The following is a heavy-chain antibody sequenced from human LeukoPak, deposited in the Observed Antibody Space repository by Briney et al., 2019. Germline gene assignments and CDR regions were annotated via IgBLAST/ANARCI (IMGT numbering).Heavy chain of an antibody. J-gene: IGHJ5*02. D-gene: IGHD2-2*01. CDR1: GGSTTSYY. CDR3: ARHLGYCSTTSCQPGFDP. V-gene: IGHV4-59*08. CDR2: IYYSGNT. Sequence: SETLSLTCTVSGGSTTSYYWSWIRQPPGKGLEWIGYIYYSGNTNYNPSLKSRVTISVDTSKNQFSLKLSSVTAADTAVYYCARHLGYCSTTSCQPGFDPWGQGTLVTVSS.